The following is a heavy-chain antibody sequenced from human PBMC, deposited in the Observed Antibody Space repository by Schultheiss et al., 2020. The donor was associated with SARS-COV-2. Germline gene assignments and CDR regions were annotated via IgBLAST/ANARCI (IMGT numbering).Heavy chain of an antibody. CDR2: IIPIFGTA. V-gene: IGHV1-69*13. CDR1: GGTFSSYA. D-gene: IGHD3-3*01. J-gene: IGHJ2*01. Sequence: ASVKVSCKASGGTFSSYAISWVRQAPGQGLEWMGGIIPIFGTANYAQKFQGRVTITADESTSTAYMELSSLRSEDTAVYYCAIDRYDFWSGYVSYWYFDLWGRGTLVTVSS. CDR3: AIDRYDFWSGYVSYWYFDL.